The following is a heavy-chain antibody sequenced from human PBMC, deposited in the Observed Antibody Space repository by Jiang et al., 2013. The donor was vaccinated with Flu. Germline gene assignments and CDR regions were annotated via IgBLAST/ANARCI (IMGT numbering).Heavy chain of an antibody. J-gene: IGHJ4*02. D-gene: IGHD4-11*01. CDR1: SGSFSGHW. CDR3: SRGQRLQVMGD. CDR2: INQSGNT. V-gene: IGHV4-34*01. Sequence: VLLKPSETLSLTCGVNSGSFSGHWWSWIRQPPGKGLEWIGEINQSGNTYYNPSLKGRVNISLDTSKRQFSLNLNSVTAADTAVYYCSRGQRLQVMGDWGQGTLVTVSS.